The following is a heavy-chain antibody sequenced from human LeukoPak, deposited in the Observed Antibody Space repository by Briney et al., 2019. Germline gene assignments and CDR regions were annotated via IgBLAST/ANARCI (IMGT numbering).Heavy chain of an antibody. CDR3: ARGGDYDFWSGYSRFDP. V-gene: IGHV3-48*03. D-gene: IGHD3-3*01. Sequence: GGSLRLSCAASGFTFSSYEMNWVRQAPGKGLEWVSYISSSGSTIYYADSVKGRFTISRDNAKNSLYLQMNSLRAEDTAVYYCARGGDYDFWSGYSRFDPWGQGTLVTVSS. J-gene: IGHJ5*02. CDR2: ISSSGSTI. CDR1: GFTFSSYE.